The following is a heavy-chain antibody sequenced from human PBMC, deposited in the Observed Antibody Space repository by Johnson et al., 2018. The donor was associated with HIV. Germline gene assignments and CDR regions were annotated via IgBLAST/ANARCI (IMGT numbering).Heavy chain of an antibody. V-gene: IGHV3-30*02. CDR3: TIPYYYDSGGYQ. CDR2: IRYDGSNN. Sequence: QVQLVESGGGVVQPGGSLRLSCAASGFTFSSYGMHWVRQAPGKGLEWVAFIRYDGSNNYYGDSVKGRFTISRDNSKNTLYLQMNSLRAEDMAVYYCTIPYYYDSGGYQWGQGTMVTVSS. D-gene: IGHD3-22*01. CDR1: GFTFSSYG. J-gene: IGHJ3*01.